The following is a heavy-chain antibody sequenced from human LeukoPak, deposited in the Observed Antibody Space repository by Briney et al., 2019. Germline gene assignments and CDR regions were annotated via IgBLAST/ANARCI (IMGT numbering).Heavy chain of an antibody. V-gene: IGHV1-69*04. CDR1: GGTFSSYA. D-gene: IGHD5-24*01. CDR2: IIPILGIA. Sequence: SVKVSCKASGGTFSSYAIIWVRQAPGQGLEWMGRIIPILGIANYAQKFQGRVTITADKSTSTAYMELSSLRSEDTAVYYCARDCVWLQLGNYYYYGMDVWGQGTTVTVSS. CDR3: ARDCVWLQLGNYYYYGMDV. J-gene: IGHJ6*02.